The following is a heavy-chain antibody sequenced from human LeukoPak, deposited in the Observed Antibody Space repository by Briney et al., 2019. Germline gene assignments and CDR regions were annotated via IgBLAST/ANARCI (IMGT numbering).Heavy chain of an antibody. CDR1: GGSISSYY. V-gene: IGHV4-59*01. Sequence: SETLSLTCTVSGGSISSYYWSWIRQPPGKGLEWIGYIYYSGSTNYNPSLKSRVTISVDTSKNQFSLKLSSVTAADTAVYYCARGSGSYDYWGQGTLVTVSS. D-gene: IGHD1-26*01. CDR2: IYYSGST. J-gene: IGHJ4*02. CDR3: ARGSGSYDY.